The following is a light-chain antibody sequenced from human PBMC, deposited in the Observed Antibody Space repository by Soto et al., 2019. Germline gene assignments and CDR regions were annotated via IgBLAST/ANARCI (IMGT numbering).Light chain of an antibody. CDR2: AAS. V-gene: IGKV3-20*01. Sequence: EIVLTQSPGTLSLSPGERATLSCRASQSVSSNYLAWYQLKSGRAPRLIIYAASSRATGIPDRFSGSGSGADFPLTSSRLEPEDFAVYYCQQYCSSPETFGQGTKLEIK. CDR1: QSVSSNY. CDR3: QQYCSSPET. J-gene: IGKJ2*01.